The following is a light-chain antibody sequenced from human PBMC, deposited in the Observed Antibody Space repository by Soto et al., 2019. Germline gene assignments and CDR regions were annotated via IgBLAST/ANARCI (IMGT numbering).Light chain of an antibody. J-gene: IGLJ3*02. CDR1: SSDVGDYNY. CDR3: FSYTSSSTYAM. V-gene: IGLV2-14*03. CDR2: DVT. Sequence: QSALTQPASVSGSPGQSITISCTGTSSDVGDYNYVSWYQQHPDKVPKLMIYDVTNRPPGISNRFSGSKSGNTASLTISGLQPEDEADYYCFSYTSSSTYAMFGGGTKVTVL.